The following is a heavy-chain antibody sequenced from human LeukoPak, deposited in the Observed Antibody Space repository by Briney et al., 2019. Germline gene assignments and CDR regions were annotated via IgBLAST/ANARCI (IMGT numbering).Heavy chain of an antibody. J-gene: IGHJ3*02. V-gene: IGHV1-18*01. CDR2: ISAYNGNT. Sequence: ASVKVSCKASGYTFTSYGISWVRQAPGQGLEWMGWISAYNGNTNYAQKLQGRVTMTTDTSTSTAYMELRSLRSDDTAVYYCAVMAYYDSSAWNAFDIWGQGTMVTVSS. D-gene: IGHD3-22*01. CDR1: GYTFTSYG. CDR3: AVMAYYDSSAWNAFDI.